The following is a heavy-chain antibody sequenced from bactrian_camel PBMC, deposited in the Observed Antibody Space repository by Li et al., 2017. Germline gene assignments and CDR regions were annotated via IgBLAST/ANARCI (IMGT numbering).Heavy chain of an antibody. J-gene: IGHJ6*01. CDR2: IDSTGST. Sequence: HVQLVESGGGSVQAGGSLRLSCTTSGYTGSPYCMGWFRQPPGKEREGVATIDSTGSTRYADSVKGRFTISRDNAKNTLGLQMNSVKPEDTAMYYCAANLWTICRGRWGKSDFEYWGQGTQVTVS. CDR1: GYTGSPYC. CDR3: AANLWTICRGRWGKSDFEY. D-gene: IGHD5*01. V-gene: IGHV3S26*01.